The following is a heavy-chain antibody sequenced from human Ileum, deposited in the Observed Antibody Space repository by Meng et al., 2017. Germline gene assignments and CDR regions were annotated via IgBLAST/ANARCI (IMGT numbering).Heavy chain of an antibody. CDR1: GGSISGGTW. D-gene: IGHD2-21*01. V-gene: IGHV4-4*02. CDR3: AKNGAYCLES. J-gene: IGHJ4*02. Sequence: QVQLQESGPGRVKPSVTLSLTCAVSGGSISGGTWWSWVRQPPGKGLQWIGQFHPGSGAAYNPSLETRVTISVDTSKNQFSLELTSVTAADTAVYYCAKNGAYCLESWGQGTLVTVSS. CDR2: FHPGSGA.